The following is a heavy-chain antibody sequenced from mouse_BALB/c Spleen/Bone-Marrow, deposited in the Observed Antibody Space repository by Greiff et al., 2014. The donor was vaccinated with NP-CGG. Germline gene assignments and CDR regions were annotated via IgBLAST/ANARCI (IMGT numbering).Heavy chain of an antibody. D-gene: IGHD1-1*01. V-gene: IGHV5-12-2*01. CDR1: GFTFSSYT. Sequence: EVKLVESGGGLVQPGGSLKLSCAASGFTFSSYTMSWVRQTPEKRLEWVAYISNGGGSTYYPDTVKGRFTISRDNAKNTLYLQMSSLKSEGTAMYYCARHGGSRGYYFDYWGQGTTLTVSS. CDR2: ISNGGGST. CDR3: ARHGGSRGYYFDY. J-gene: IGHJ2*01.